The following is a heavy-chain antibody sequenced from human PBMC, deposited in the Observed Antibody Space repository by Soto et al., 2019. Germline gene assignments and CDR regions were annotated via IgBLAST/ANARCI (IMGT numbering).Heavy chain of an antibody. V-gene: IGHV1-45*02. CDR1: GNTFTYVY. CDR2: ITPFNGNT. CDR3: ASGRYDASGYFDY. J-gene: IGHJ4*02. Sequence: SVKVSCKGSGNTFTYVYLHWVRQAPGQALEWMGWITPFNGNTKYAQKFQDRVTSTGDTSLNTAYMELSSLRSDDTAMFYCASGRYDASGYFDYWGQGTLVTVSS. D-gene: IGHD3-22*01.